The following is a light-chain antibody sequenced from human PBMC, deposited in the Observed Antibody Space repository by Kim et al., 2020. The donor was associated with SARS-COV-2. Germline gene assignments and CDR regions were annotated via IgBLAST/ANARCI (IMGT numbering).Light chain of an antibody. J-gene: IGKJ1*01. CDR2: WAS. CDR3: QQYYSTWT. CDR1: QSVLYSSNNKSY. Sequence: DIVMTQSPDSLAVSLGERATINCKSSQSVLYSSNNKSYLAWYQQKPGQPPKLLIYWASTLESGVPDRFSGSGSGTDFTLTISSLQAEDVAVYYCQQYYSTWTFGQGTKVDIK. V-gene: IGKV4-1*01.